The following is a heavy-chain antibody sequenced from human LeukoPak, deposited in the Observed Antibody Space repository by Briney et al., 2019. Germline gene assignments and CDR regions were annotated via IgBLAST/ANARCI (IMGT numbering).Heavy chain of an antibody. V-gene: IGHV4-59*08. CDR2: IYYSGST. Sequence: SETLSLTCTVSGGSISSYYWSWIRQPAGKGLEWIGYIYYSGSTNYNPSLKSRVTISVDTSKNQFSLKLSSVTAADTAVYYCARSTARHYYYGMDVWGQGTTVTVSS. J-gene: IGHJ6*02. CDR3: ARSTARHYYYGMDV. CDR1: GGSISSYY.